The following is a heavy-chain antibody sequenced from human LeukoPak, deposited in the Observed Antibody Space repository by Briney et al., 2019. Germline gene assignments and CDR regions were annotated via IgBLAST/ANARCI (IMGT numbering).Heavy chain of an antibody. V-gene: IGHV4-59*10. CDR3: ARAQLRPDNWFDP. CDR2: IYTSGST. CDR1: GGSFSGYY. D-gene: IGHD1-26*01. Sequence: SETLSLTCAVYGGSFSGYYWGWIRQPAGKGLEWIGRIYTSGSTNYNPSLKSRVTMSVDTSKNQFSLKLSSVTAADTAVYYCARAQLRPDNWFDPWGQGTLVTVSS. J-gene: IGHJ5*02.